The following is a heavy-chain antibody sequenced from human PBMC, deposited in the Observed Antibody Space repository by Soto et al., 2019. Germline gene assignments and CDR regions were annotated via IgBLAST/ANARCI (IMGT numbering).Heavy chain of an antibody. J-gene: IGHJ6*03. D-gene: IGHD2-8*01. CDR3: ARGGNEGYYYYMDG. CDR2: IYYSGST. V-gene: IGHV4-31*03. Sequence: PSETLSLTCTVSGGSISSGGYYWSWIRQHPGKGLEWIGYIYYSGSTYYNPSLKSRVTISVDTSKNQFSLKLSSVTAADTAVYYCARGGNEGYYYYMDGWGKGTTVTVSS. CDR1: GGSISSGGYY.